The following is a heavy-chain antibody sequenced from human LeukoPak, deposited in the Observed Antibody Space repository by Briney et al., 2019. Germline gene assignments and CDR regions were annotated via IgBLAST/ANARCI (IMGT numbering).Heavy chain of an antibody. CDR3: AKARYFYWFLFDY. CDR2: ISYDGSNK. V-gene: IGHV3-30*18. J-gene: IGHJ4*02. Sequence: VRCLSPSCAASGFTFSSDGMHCVRLAAGKVMEWMAVISYDGSNKYYADSVKGRFTVSRDNSKNTLYLQMNSLRAEDTAVYYCAKARYFYWFLFDYWGQGTLVTVSS. D-gene: IGHD3-9*01. CDR1: GFTFSSDG.